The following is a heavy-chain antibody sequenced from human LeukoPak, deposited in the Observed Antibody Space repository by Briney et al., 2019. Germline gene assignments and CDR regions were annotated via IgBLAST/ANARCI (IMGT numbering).Heavy chain of an antibody. Sequence: TPGGSLRLSCAASGFTFSDYYMSWIRQAPGKGLEWVSYISSSGSTIYNADSVKGRFTISRDNSKNTLYLQMNSLRAEDTAVYYCAREVTGDHGRAFDIWGQGTMVTVSS. V-gene: IGHV3-11*04. J-gene: IGHJ3*02. CDR1: GFTFSDYY. CDR2: ISSSGSTI. CDR3: AREVTGDHGRAFDI. D-gene: IGHD7-27*01.